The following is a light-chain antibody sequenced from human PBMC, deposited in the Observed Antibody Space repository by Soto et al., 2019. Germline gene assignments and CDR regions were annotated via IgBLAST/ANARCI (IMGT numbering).Light chain of an antibody. CDR3: QQRSIWPLT. J-gene: IGKJ4*01. CDR1: QSVRSNY. Sequence: EIVLTQSPGTLSLSPGKRATLSCRASQSVRSNYLAWYQQKPGQAPRLLISGASNRASGIPDRFSGSGSGTAFTLTISRLEPEDFAVYHCQQRSIWPLTFGGGTRVE. CDR2: GAS. V-gene: IGKV3D-20*02.